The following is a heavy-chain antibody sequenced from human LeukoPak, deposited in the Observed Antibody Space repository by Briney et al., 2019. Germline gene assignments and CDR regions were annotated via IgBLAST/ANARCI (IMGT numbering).Heavy chain of an antibody. CDR3: ASHRLYGSGSYYNSFDY. J-gene: IGHJ4*02. D-gene: IGHD3-10*01. Sequence: GGSLRLSCAASGFTFSSYEMNWVRQAPGKGLEWVGRSRNKANSYTTEYAASVKGRFTISRDDSNNSLYLQVNSLKTEDTAVYYCASHRLYGSGSYYNSFDYWGQGTQVTVSS. CDR2: SRNKANSYTT. CDR1: GFTFSSYE. V-gene: IGHV3-72*01.